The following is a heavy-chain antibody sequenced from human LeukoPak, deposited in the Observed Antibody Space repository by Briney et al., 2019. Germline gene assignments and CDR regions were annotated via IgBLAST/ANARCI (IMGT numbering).Heavy chain of an antibody. CDR1: GFTFTSYG. CDR2: IWYDGSHK. J-gene: IGHJ4*02. CDR3: ARGVPIPATHPIDY. V-gene: IGHV3-33*03. Sequence: GGSLRLSCAASGFTFTSYGMHWVRQAPGKGLEWVAMIWYDGSHKKYADSVEGRFSISRDTSKNTLYLQMNSLRADGTAVYYCARGVPIPATHPIDYWGRGSLVTVSS. D-gene: IGHD3-10*01.